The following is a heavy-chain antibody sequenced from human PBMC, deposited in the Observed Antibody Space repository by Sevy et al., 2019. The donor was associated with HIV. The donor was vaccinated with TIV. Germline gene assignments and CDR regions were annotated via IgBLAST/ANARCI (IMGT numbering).Heavy chain of an antibody. CDR2: ISYDGSNK. V-gene: IGHV3-30-3*01. D-gene: IGHD6-19*01. CDR3: ARVCSIAVDGSFRGGESTNDY. CDR1: GFTFSSYA. J-gene: IGHJ4*02. Sequence: GGSLRLSCAASGFTFSSYAMHWVRQAPGKGLEWVAVISYDGSNKYCADSVKSRFTISRDNSKNTLYLQMNSLRAEDTAVYYCARVCSIAVDGSFRGGESTNDYWGQGTLVTVSS.